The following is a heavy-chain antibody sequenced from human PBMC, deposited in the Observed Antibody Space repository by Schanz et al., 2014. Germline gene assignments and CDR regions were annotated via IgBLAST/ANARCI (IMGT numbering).Heavy chain of an antibody. CDR1: GFSFTTYA. CDR3: ARPALWFGDNCFDP. V-gene: IGHV3-23*01. CDR2: ISSGGGST. D-gene: IGHD3-10*01. Sequence: EVQLLESGGGLAQPGGSLRLSCAASGFSFTTYAMSWVRQAPGKGLEWVSSISSGGGSTYYADSVKGRFTISRDNSKNTLYLQMNSLRAEDTAVYYCARPALWFGDNCFDPWGQGTLVTVSS. J-gene: IGHJ5*02.